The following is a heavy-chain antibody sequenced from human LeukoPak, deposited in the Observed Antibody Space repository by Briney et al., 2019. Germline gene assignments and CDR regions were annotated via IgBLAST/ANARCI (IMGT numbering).Heavy chain of an antibody. J-gene: IGHJ4*02. D-gene: IGHD6-13*01. CDR1: GGSISSSTYY. CDR2: INYSGSS. CDR3: ARIAAAGTPV. V-gene: IGHV4-39*07. Sequence: SETLSLTCTVSGGSISSSTYYWDWIRQPPGKGLEWIGNINYSGSSYYNPSLKSRVTISVDTSKNQFSLKLSSVTAADTAVYYCARIAAAGTPVWGQGTLVTVSS.